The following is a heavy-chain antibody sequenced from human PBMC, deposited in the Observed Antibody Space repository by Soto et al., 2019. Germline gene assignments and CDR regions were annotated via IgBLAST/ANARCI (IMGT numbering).Heavy chain of an antibody. Sequence: QVQLVESGGGVVQPGRSLRLSCVASGFTFSSYGMHWVRQAPGKGLEWVATIWSDGSNTDYVDSVKGRFTMSRDNSKNTVYLQMKSLRAEETALYCLARGDRSAWTQDYLGQGTLVNVS. J-gene: IGHJ4*02. V-gene: IGHV3-33*01. CDR3: ARGDRSAWTQDY. CDR2: IWSDGSNT. D-gene: IGHD6-19*01. CDR1: GFTFSSYG.